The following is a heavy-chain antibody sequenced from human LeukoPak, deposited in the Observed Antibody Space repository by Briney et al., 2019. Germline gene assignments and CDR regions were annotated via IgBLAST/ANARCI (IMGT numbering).Heavy chain of an antibody. CDR2: ISSTGTTI. CDR1: AFTFSDYY. Sequence: GGSLRLSCAASAFTFSDYYMSWIRQAPGKGLEWVSYISSTGTTIYYADSVKGRFTISRDNAKNSLYLQMNSLRAEDTAVYYCAARGYCSSTSCLLEYWGQGTLVTVSS. V-gene: IGHV3-11*01. CDR3: AARGYCSSTSCLLEY. D-gene: IGHD2-2*01. J-gene: IGHJ4*02.